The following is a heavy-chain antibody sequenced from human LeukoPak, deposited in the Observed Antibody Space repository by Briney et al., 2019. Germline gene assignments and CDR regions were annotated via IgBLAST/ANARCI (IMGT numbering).Heavy chain of an antibody. CDR3: ARDEDSSGYLHYFDY. J-gene: IGHJ4*02. D-gene: IGHD3-22*01. CDR2: IYENGGTT. V-gene: IGHV3-23*01. Sequence: GGSLRLSCVGSGFTFRSHAMSWVRQAPEKGLEFVSGIYENGGTTYYADSVKGRFSISRDNSKNTLYLQMNSLRAEDTAVYYCARDEDSSGYLHYFDYWGQGTLVTVSS. CDR1: GFTFRSHA.